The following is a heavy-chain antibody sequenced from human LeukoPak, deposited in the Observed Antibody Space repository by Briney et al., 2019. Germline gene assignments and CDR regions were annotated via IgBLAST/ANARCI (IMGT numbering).Heavy chain of an antibody. V-gene: IGHV4-30-4*01. CDR2: TYYSGST. CDR1: GGSFSSGDYY. Sequence: PSETLSLTCTVSGGSFSSGDYYWSWIRQSPGKGLEWIGFTYYSGSTHYNPSLKSRVTISADTSRNQFSLNVSSVTAADTAVYYCASSMVRGVPYFFNFWGQGTLVTVSS. J-gene: IGHJ4*02. CDR3: ASSMVRGVPYFFNF. D-gene: IGHD3-10*01.